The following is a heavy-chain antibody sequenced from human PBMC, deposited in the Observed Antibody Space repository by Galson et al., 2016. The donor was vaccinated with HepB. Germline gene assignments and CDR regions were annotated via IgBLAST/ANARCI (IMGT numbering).Heavy chain of an antibody. CDR3: ARDAFSGSYMVDAVDI. CDR1: GFTFSTYS. V-gene: IGHV3-48*02. Sequence: SLRLSCAASGFTFSTYSMNWVRQAPGKGLEWVSYISSSGSTIHYADSVKGRFTISRDNAKKSLYLQMNSLRDEDTAVYYCARDAFSGSYMVDAVDIWGQGTMVTVSS. CDR2: ISSSGSTI. D-gene: IGHD6-19*01. J-gene: IGHJ3*02.